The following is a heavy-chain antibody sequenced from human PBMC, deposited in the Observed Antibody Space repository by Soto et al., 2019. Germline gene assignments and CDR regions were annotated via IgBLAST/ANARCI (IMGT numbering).Heavy chain of an antibody. V-gene: IGHV4-59*08. J-gene: IGHJ4*02. CDR3: ARHMRENAAAGDLRASPQFDY. CDR2: IYYSGST. CDR1: GGSISSYY. D-gene: IGHD6-13*01. Sequence: NPSETLSLTCTVSGGSISSYYWSWIRQPPGKGLEWIGYIYYSGSTNYNPSLKSRVTISVDTSKNQFSLKLSSVTAADTAVYYCARHMRENAAAGDLRASPQFDYWGQGTLVTVSS.